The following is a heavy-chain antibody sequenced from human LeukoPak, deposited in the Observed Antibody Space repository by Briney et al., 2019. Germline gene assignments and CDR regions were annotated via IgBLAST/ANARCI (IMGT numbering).Heavy chain of an antibody. CDR1: GYTFTGYY. CDR2: INPNSGGT. D-gene: IGHD3-9*01. V-gene: IGHV1-2*02. CDR3: ARADYDILTGPDY. Sequence: ASVKVSCKASGYTFTGYYMHWGRQAPGQGRGWRGWINPNSGGTNYAQKFQGRVTMTRDTSISTAYMELSRLRSDDTAVYYCARADYDILTGPDYWGQGTLVTVSS. J-gene: IGHJ4*02.